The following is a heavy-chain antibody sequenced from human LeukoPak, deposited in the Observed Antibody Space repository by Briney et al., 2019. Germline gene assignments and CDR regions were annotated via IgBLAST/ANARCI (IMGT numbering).Heavy chain of an antibody. CDR2: INPSGSST. D-gene: IGHD2-8*01. CDR3: AGGTTNKKSAFDM. Sequence: ASVKVSCKASGYTFTNYYIHWVRQAPGQGLEWMGIINPSGSSTSYAQKFQGRVTMTRDTSTSTVYMELSSLRSEDTAVYYCAGGTTNKKSAFDMWGQGTMVTVSS. J-gene: IGHJ3*02. CDR1: GYTFTNYY. V-gene: IGHV1-46*01.